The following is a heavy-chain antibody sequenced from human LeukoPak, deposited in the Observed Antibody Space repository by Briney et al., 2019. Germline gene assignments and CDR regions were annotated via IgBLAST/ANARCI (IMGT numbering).Heavy chain of an antibody. V-gene: IGHV3-23*01. CDR3: ARGAYDSSGYYPHPERDDAFDI. CDR1: GFTFSSYA. J-gene: IGHJ3*02. CDR2: ISGSGGST. D-gene: IGHD3-22*01. Sequence: QPGGSLRLSCAASGFTFSSYAMSWVRQAPGKGLEWVSAISGSGGSTYYADSVKGRFTISRDNAKNSLYLQMNSLRAEDTAVYYCARGAYDSSGYYPHPERDDAFDIWGQGTMVTVSS.